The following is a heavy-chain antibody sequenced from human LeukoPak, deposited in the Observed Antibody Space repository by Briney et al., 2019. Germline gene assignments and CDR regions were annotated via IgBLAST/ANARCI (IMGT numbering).Heavy chain of an antibody. CDR2: IYPRDGST. V-gene: IGHV1-46*01. Sequence: ASVKVSCKASGYSFTSNYIHWVRQAPGQGLEWMGLIYPRDGSTSYAQKLQGRVTMTTDTSTSTAYMELRSLRSDDTAVYYCARAPPDYYDSSGYYLLTGYYYYYYGMDVWGQGTTVTVSS. CDR1: GYSFTSNY. D-gene: IGHD3-22*01. J-gene: IGHJ6*02. CDR3: ARAPPDYYDSSGYYLLTGYYYYYYGMDV.